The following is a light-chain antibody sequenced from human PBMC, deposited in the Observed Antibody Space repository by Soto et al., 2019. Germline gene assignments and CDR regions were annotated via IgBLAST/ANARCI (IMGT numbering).Light chain of an antibody. V-gene: IGKV3-11*01. Sequence: DIVLTQSPGTLSLSPGERATISCRASQSVSNYLAWFQQKPGQAPRLLIFAASNRHSGIPSRFSGSGSGTDFTLTISSLEPEDFAVYYCQQRRNWPITFGQGTRLEIK. J-gene: IGKJ5*01. CDR2: AAS. CDR1: QSVSNY. CDR3: QQRRNWPIT.